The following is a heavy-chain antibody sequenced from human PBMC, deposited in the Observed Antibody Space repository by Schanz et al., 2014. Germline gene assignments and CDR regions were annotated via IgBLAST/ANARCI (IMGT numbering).Heavy chain of an antibody. CDR2: IYISGST. Sequence: EVQLVESGGGLVKPGGSLRLSCAVSGFSVSTNYMSWVRQAPGKGLEWVSSIYISGSTNYADSVKGRFIISRDSSKNTLFLQMNSLRAEDTAVYFCARNEGRDGYNLAFDVWGQGTLVTVSS. CDR3: ARNEGRDGYNLAFDV. V-gene: IGHV3-53*01. CDR1: GFSVSTNY. J-gene: IGHJ3*01. D-gene: IGHD5-12*01.